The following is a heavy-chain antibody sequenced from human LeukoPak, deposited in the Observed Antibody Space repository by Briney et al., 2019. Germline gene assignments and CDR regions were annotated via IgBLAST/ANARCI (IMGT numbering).Heavy chain of an antibody. V-gene: IGHV3-15*07. CDR2: IKSKSVGGTT. J-gene: IGHJ4*02. CDR3: TTCGGDCYLNY. CDR1: GFTFSNAW. D-gene: IGHD2-21*02. Sequence: PGGSLRLSCAASGFTFSNAWMNWVRQAPGKGLEWVGRIKSKSVGGTTDYAAPVKGRFTISRDDSKNTLYLQMNSLEKEDTAVYYCTTCGGDCYLNYWGQGALVTVSS.